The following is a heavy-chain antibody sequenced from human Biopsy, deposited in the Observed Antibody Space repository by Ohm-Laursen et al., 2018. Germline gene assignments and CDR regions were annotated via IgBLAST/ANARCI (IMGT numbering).Heavy chain of an antibody. CDR1: GDSISSDF. Sequence: SETLSLTCPVSGDSISSDFWSWIRQTPGKGLEWIGYIYYSGSTNYNPSLKSRVTISVDTSKNQFSLRLNSVTAADTAVYYCARATNSTGWPYYYFYGMDVWGQGTTVTVSS. D-gene: IGHD2/OR15-2a*01. CDR2: IYYSGST. J-gene: IGHJ6*02. V-gene: IGHV4-59*01. CDR3: ARATNSTGWPYYYFYGMDV.